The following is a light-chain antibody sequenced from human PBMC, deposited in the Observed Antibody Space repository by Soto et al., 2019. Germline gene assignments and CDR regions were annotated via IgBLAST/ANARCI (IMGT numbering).Light chain of an antibody. CDR1: HSVSSSY. CDR2: GAS. J-gene: IGKJ2*01. CDR3: QQYGSSSMYT. V-gene: IGKV3-20*01. Sequence: EIVLTQSPGTLSLSPGERATLSCRASHSVSSSYLAWYQQKPGQAPRLLIHGASSRATGIPDRFSGSGSGTDFNLTISRLEPGDCAVYYCQQYGSSSMYTFGQGTKLEIK.